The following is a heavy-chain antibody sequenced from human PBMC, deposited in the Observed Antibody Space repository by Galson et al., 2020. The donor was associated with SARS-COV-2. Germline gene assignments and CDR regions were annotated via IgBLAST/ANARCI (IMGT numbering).Heavy chain of an antibody. V-gene: IGHV3-23*01. CDR1: GFTFSRYA. J-gene: IGHJ4*02. CDR2: ISGGGGST. CDR3: AKDRGNDYGDRLDF. D-gene: IGHD4-17*01. Sequence: GESLKISCAASGFTFSRYALAWVRQAPGKGLEWVSGISGGGGSTYYVDSVKGRFTISRDTSQNTVHLQMSSLRAEDTAVYYCAKDRGNDYGDRLDFWGQGTLVTVSS.